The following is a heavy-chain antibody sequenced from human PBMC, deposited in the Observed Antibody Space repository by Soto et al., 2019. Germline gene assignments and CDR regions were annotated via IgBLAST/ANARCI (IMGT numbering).Heavy chain of an antibody. CDR3: GRAMVRGVLDY. Sequence: SETLSLTCTVSGGSISSGDYYWSWIRQHPGKGPEWIGYIYYSGNTNYNPSLKSRVTISVDTSKNQFSMKLSSVTAAETAVSYCGRAMVRGVLDYWGQGTLVTVYS. V-gene: IGHV4-31*03. J-gene: IGHJ4*02. CDR2: IYYSGNT. CDR1: GGSISSGDYY. D-gene: IGHD3-10*01.